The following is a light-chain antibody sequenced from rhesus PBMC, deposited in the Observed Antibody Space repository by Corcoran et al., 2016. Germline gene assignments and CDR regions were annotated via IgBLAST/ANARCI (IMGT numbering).Light chain of an antibody. V-gene: IGLV2-13*03. CDR1: NSDIGGYDR. J-gene: IGLJ1*01. CDR2: EVS. CDR3: YSYVSGDTFI. Sequence: QAAPTQSPSVSGSPGQSVTISCTGSNSDIGGYDRVSWYQQHPGRVPKLMIYEVSKRASGVSDRFSGSKSANTASLPISGLQPEDEADYYFYSYVSGDTFIFGTGTRLTVL.